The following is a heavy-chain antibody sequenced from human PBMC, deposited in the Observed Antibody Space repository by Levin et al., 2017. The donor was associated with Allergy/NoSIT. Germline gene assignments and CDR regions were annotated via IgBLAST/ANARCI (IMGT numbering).Heavy chain of an antibody. J-gene: IGHJ4*02. D-gene: IGHD3-9*01. CDR2: IYYSGST. Sequence: SSETLSLTCTVSGGSISSSSYYWGWIRQPPGKGLEWIGSIYYSGSTYYNPSLKSRVTISVDTSKNQFSLKLSSVTAADTAVYYCASTRPQLRYFDWHTAPIDYWGQGTLVTVSS. CDR1: GGSISSSSYY. CDR3: ASTRPQLRYFDWHTAPIDY. V-gene: IGHV4-39*01.